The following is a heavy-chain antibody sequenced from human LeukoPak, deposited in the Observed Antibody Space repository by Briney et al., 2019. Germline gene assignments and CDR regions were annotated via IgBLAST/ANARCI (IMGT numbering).Heavy chain of an antibody. Sequence: SETLSLTCTVSGDAVYYWNWIRQPAGKGLEWIGRIYNNESTWSNPSLKSRVSMSIDTSKNQFSLKLSSVTAADTAVYYCARDGAAAGNFDYWGQGTLVTVSS. V-gene: IGHV4-4*07. CDR2: IYNNEST. CDR3: ARDGAAAGNFDY. J-gene: IGHJ4*02. CDR1: GDAVYY. D-gene: IGHD6-13*01.